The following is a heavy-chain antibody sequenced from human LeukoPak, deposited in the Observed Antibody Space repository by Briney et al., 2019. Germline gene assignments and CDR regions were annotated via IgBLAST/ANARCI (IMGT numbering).Heavy chain of an antibody. CDR2: ISYDGSNK. V-gene: IGHV3-30*04. Sequence: PGGSLRLSCAASGFTFSSYAMHWVRQAPGKGLEWVAVISYDGSNKYYADSVKGRFTISRDNSKNTLYLQMNSLRAEDTAVYYCARGSDYFDYWGQGTLVTASS. CDR1: GFTFSSYA. J-gene: IGHJ4*02. CDR3: ARGSDYFDY.